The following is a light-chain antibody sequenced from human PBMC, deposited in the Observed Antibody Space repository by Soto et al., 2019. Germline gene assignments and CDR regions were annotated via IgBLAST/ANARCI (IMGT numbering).Light chain of an antibody. CDR3: QQTYTTPEIT. V-gene: IGKV1-39*01. J-gene: IGKJ5*01. CDR1: QSISIY. CDR2: GAS. Sequence: MAQSPSWLCASVGYRFTITCXASQSISIYLNWYQLKPGKAPNLLMYGASYLKSGVPTRFSGSGSGTDFTLTISSLQPEDFAIYYCQQTYTTPEITFGQGTRLEIK.